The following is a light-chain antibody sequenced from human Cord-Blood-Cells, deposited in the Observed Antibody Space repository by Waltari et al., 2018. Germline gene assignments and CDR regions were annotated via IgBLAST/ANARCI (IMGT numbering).Light chain of an antibody. CDR3: QQYYSTPYS. V-gene: IGKV4-1*01. J-gene: IGKJ2*03. CDR2: WAS. CDR1: QSVLYSSNNKNY. Sequence: DIVMTQSPDSLAVSLGEWATINCKFSQSVLYSSNNKNYFAWYQQKPGQPPKLLIYWASTRESGVPDRFSGSGSGTDFTLTISSLQAEDVAVYYCQQYYSTPYSFGQGTKLEIK.